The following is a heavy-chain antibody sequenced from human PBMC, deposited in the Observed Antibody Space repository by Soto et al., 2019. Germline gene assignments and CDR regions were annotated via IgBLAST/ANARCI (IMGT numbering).Heavy chain of an antibody. J-gene: IGHJ5*02. CDR2: IYPGDSDT. V-gene: IGHV5-51*01. D-gene: IGHD3-3*01. CDR1: GYSFTSYW. Sequence: GESLKISCKGSGYSFTSYWIGWVRQMPGKGLEWMGIIYPGDSDTIYSPSFQGQVTISADKSNSTAYLQWSRLKASDTAMYYCARHNPDFWSGYNWFDPWGQGTLVTVSS. CDR3: ARHNPDFWSGYNWFDP.